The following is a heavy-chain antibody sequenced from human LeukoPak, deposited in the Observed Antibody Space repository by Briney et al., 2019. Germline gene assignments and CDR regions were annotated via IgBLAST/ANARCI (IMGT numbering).Heavy chain of an antibody. D-gene: IGHD2-15*01. CDR1: GGSFSGYY. Sequence: SETLSLTCAVYGGSFSGYYWSWIRQPPGKGLEWIGEINHSGSTNYNPSLKSRVTISVDTSKNQFSLKLSSVTAADTAVYYCARVIQYCSGGSCYFISRTSNKNWFDPWGQRTLVTVSS. CDR3: ARVIQYCSGGSCYFISRTSNKNWFDP. J-gene: IGHJ5*02. V-gene: IGHV4-34*01. CDR2: INHSGST.